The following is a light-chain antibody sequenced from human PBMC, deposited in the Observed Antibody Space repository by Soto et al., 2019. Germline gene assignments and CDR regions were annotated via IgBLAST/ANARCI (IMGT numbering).Light chain of an antibody. CDR3: QQAISFPFI. CDR2: AAV. CDR1: QDIRNW. V-gene: IGKV1-12*01. Sequence: DIQMTQSPSSVSAYVGDRVTITCRASQDIRNWIARYQQKPGKAPRLLISAAVSLETGVPSRFSGSGSGTDFCLTTSSLQSDVFATYYCQQAISFPFIFGPGTKVDIK. J-gene: IGKJ3*01.